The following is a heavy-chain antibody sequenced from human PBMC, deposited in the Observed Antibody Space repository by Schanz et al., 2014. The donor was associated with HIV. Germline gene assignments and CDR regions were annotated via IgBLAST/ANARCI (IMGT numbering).Heavy chain of an antibody. J-gene: IGHJ6*02. D-gene: IGHD3-10*01. Sequence: QVQLVESGGGVVQPGRSLRLSCAASGFTFSNYAMHWVRQAPGKGLEWVAGISYDGSTKYYADSVKGRFTVSRDNSKNTLYLQMNSLRAEDTAVYYCARGSGPYYYYYGMDVWGQGTTVTVSS. CDR2: ISYDGSTK. CDR1: GFTFSNYA. V-gene: IGHV3-30-3*01. CDR3: ARGSGPYYYYYGMDV.